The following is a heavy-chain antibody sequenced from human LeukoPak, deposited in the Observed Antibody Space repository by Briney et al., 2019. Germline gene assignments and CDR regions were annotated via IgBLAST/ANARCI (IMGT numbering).Heavy chain of an antibody. D-gene: IGHD3-16*02. V-gene: IGHV1-8*01. CDR2: MNSNSGNT. CDR3: ARGPRRIVRFDP. CDR1: GYTFTSYD. J-gene: IGHJ5*02. Sequence: ASVKVSCKASGYTFTSYDINWVRQATGQGPEWMGWMNSNSGNTGYAQKFQGRVTMTRNTSISTAYMELSSLRSEDTAVYYCARGPRRIVRFDPWGQGTLVTVSS.